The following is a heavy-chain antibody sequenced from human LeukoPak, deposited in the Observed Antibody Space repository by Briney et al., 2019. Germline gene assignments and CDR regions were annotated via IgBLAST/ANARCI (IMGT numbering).Heavy chain of an antibody. D-gene: IGHD3-22*01. CDR2: ISPSGSTI. CDR1: GFTFSDNY. CDR3: ARDVITMNRWGFDP. V-gene: IGHV3-11*04. Sequence: GGSLRLSCAASGFTFSDNYLSWIRQAPGKGLEWISYISPSGSTIYYADSVKGRFTISRDNAKNSLYLQMNSLRAEDTAVYYCARDVITMNRWGFDPRGQGTLVTVSS. J-gene: IGHJ5*02.